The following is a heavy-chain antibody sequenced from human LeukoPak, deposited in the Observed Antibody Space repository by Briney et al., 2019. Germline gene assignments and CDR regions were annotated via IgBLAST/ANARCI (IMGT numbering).Heavy chain of an antibody. CDR1: GGSISSSSYY. Sequence: SETLSLTCIVSGGSISSSSYYWGWIRQPPGKGLEWIGSIYYSGSTYYNPSLKSRVTISVDTSKNQFSLKLSSVTAADTAVYYCARQRGWFREFESLYYFDYWGQGTLVTVSS. CDR2: IYYSGST. CDR3: ARQRGWFREFESLYYFDY. D-gene: IGHD3-10*01. V-gene: IGHV4-39*01. J-gene: IGHJ4*02.